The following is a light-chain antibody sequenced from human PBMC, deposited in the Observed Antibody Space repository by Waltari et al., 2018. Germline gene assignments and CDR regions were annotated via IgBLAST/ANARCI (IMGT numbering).Light chain of an antibody. V-gene: IGKV3-20*01. Sequence: VVLTQSPDTLSLSPGERATLSCRASQRVASNYLAWYQQKPGRATRLLIYATSTRATGTPDRFSGSGSGTDFTLTISRLEPEDFAVYFCQQYGTSHWTFGQGTRVEFK. CDR3: QQYGTSHWT. CDR1: QRVASNY. CDR2: ATS. J-gene: IGKJ1*01.